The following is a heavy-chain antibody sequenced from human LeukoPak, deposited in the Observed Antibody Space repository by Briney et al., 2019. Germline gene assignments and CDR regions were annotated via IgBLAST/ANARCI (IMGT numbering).Heavy chain of an antibody. CDR2: INPNSGGT. J-gene: IGHJ4*02. D-gene: IGHD3-9*01. V-gene: IGHV1-2*02. CDR1: RYTLTCYY. Sequence: SSVNVSCKASRYTLTCYYMHWVRQAAGQGVEGMGWINPNSGGTNYAQKFQGRVTVTRDMSTSTVYMEISSLRSDDTAGYYCARGARLADFDYGGQGTLVTVSS. CDR3: ARGARLADFDY.